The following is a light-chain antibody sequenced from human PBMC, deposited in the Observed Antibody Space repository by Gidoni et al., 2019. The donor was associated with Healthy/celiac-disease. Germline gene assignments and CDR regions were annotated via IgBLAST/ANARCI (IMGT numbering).Light chain of an antibody. V-gene: IGKV3-15*01. CDR1: QSVSSN. CDR2: GAS. CDR3: QQYNNWPLT. Sequence: EIVMTQSPATLSVSPGERATLSCRASQSVSSNLAWYQQKPGQAPRLLIYGASTRATGIPARFSGSGSGTEFTLTISSLQSEDFAVYYCQQYNNWPLTFGQXTQLEIK. J-gene: IGKJ5*01.